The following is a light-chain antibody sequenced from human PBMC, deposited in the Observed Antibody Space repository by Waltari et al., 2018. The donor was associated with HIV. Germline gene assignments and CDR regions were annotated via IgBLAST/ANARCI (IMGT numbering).Light chain of an antibody. CDR1: QSVGTN. V-gene: IGKV3-15*01. CDR3: QQYQTWPLT. J-gene: IGKJ3*01. CDR2: GAS. Sequence: ETVMPQSPVTLSVSPGERATLSCRASQSVGTNVTWYQHKSGQAPRLLIYGASTRATAIPARFSGSGSGTEFTLTITSLQSDDYATYYCQQYQTWPLTFGPGTTVDI.